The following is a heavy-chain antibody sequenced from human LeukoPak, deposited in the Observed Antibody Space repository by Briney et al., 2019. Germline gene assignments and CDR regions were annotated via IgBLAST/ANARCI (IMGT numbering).Heavy chain of an antibody. J-gene: IGHJ5*02. V-gene: IGHV4-30-2*01. CDR1: GDSISSGGYS. CDR3: ARVLSGYCSSTSCYNWFDP. CDR2: IYHSGST. D-gene: IGHD2-2*01. Sequence: PSETLSLTCAVSGDSISSGGYSWSWIRQPPGKGLEWIGYIYHSGSTYYNPSPKSRVTISVDRSKNQFSLKLTSVTAADTAVYYCARVLSGYCSSTSCYNWFDPWGQGTLVIVSS.